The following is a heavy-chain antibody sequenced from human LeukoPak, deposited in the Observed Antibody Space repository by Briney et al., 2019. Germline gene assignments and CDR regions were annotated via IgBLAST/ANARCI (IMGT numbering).Heavy chain of an antibody. CDR2: ISLYDKR. CDR3: AHGAPEYDFRSGFTPFVAFDV. V-gene: IGHV2-5*01. J-gene: IGHJ3*01. D-gene: IGHD3-3*01. CDR1: GFSLSASGVA. Sequence: SGPTLVNPTQTLTLTCTFSGFSLSASGVAVGWLRQSPGKALEWLALISLYDKRRYRPSLRGRLTLSKDTSKNEVVLTVTNMDPVDTATYYCAHGAPEYDFRSGFTPFVAFDVWGHGTMVTVSS.